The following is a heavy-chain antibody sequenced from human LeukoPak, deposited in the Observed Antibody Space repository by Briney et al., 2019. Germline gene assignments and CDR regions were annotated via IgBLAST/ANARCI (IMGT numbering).Heavy chain of an antibody. CDR1: GGSISYYY. V-gene: IGHV4-59*12. CDR2: IDHTGST. CDR3: ARVSSSWYQDWYFDL. D-gene: IGHD6-13*01. Sequence: SETLSLTCTVSGGSISYYYWSWIRQPPGKGLEWIGYIDHTGSTNYNPSLNSRVTISRDTSKNQFSLKLSSVTAADTAVYYCARVSSSWYQDWYFDLWGRGTLVTVSS. J-gene: IGHJ2*01.